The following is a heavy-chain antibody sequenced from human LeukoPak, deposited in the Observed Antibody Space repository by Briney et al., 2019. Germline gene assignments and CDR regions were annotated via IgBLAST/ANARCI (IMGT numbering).Heavy chain of an antibody. V-gene: IGHV1-18*01. D-gene: IGHD2-15*01. J-gene: IGHJ6*02. CDR1: GYTFTSYG. CDR2: ISAYNGNT. Sequence: ASVKVSCKASGYTFTSYGISWVRQAPGQGLEWMGWISAYNGNTNYAQKLQGRVTMTTDTSTSTAYMELRSLRSDDTAVYYCARDCTYCSGGQVPGHGRYGMDVWGQGTTVTVSS. CDR3: ARDCTYCSGGQVPGHGRYGMDV.